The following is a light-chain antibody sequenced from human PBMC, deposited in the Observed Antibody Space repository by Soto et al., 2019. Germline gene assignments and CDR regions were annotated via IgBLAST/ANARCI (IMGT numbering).Light chain of an antibody. J-gene: IGKJ1*01. Sequence: IQITQSPSTLSASVGDRVTITCRASQSISSWLAWYQQKPGKAPKLLIYKASTLNSGVPSRFSGSGSGTEFTLTISSLQTDDFATYYCQHYNSYSEAFGQGTKVDIK. V-gene: IGKV1-5*03. CDR1: QSISSW. CDR3: QHYNSYSEA. CDR2: KAS.